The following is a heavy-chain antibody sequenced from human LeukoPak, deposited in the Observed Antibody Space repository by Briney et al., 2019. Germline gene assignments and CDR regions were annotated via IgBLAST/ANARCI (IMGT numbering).Heavy chain of an antibody. J-gene: IGHJ6*03. CDR1: GGTFSSYA. D-gene: IGHD3-9*01. Sequence: SVKVSCKASGGTFSSYAISWVRQAPGQGLEWMGGIIPIFGTANYAQKFQGRVTITADESTSTAYMELSSLRSEDTAVYYCARATYYDILTGYYSYYYYYMDVWGKGTTVTISS. V-gene: IGHV1-69*13. CDR2: IIPIFGTA. CDR3: ARATYYDILTGYYSYYYYYMDV.